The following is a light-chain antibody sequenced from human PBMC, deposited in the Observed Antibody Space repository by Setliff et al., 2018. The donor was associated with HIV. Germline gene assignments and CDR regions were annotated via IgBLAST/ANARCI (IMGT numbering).Light chain of an antibody. V-gene: IGKV1-9*01. CDR2: AAS. CDR3: QQYKTYPWT. J-gene: IGKJ1*01. CDR1: QDITTF. Sequence: DIRLTQSPSFLSASVKDRVTVTCRASQDITTFLAWYQQKPGKAPKLLIYAASTLQSGVPSRFSGSGSGTEFTLTISRLQPEDFATYSCQQYKTYPWTFGQGTKVDIK.